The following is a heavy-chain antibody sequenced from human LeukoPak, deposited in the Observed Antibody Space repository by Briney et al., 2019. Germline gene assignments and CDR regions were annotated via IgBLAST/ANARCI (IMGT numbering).Heavy chain of an antibody. CDR3: ARRDMGIAAAAFDY. Sequence: PGEYPKIFSYGSGYNFISYWIGWVRQMPRKRLEWRRIIYPGGSDTRYSPSFQGQVTISADKSIGTAYLQWSSLKASDTAMYYCARRDMGIAAAAFDYWGQGTLVTVSS. CDR1: GYNFISYW. J-gene: IGHJ4*02. D-gene: IGHD6-13*01. V-gene: IGHV5-51*01. CDR2: IYPGGSDT.